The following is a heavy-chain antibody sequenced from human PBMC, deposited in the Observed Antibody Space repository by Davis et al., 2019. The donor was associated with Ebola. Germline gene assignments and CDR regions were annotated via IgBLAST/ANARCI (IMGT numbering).Heavy chain of an antibody. Sequence: GESLKISCNDSGNRFSSHWIGWVRQMPGKGLEWMGIIYTGDSDTRYSPSFRGQVTISADKSAKTAFLQWSSLKASDSGMYYCASLRRTITGMDDGFDIWGQGTMVTVSS. CDR3: ASLRRTITGMDDGFDI. J-gene: IGHJ3*02. CDR1: GNRFSSHW. D-gene: IGHD2-8*02. V-gene: IGHV5-51*01. CDR2: IYTGDSDT.